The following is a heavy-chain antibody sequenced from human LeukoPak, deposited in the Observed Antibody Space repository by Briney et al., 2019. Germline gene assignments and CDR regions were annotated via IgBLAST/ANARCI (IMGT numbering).Heavy chain of an antibody. D-gene: IGHD4-17*01. CDR2: INHSGST. J-gene: IGHJ4*02. Sequence: SETLSLTGAVYGGSFSGYYWSWIRQPPGKGLEWIGEINHSGSTNYNLSLKSRVTISVDTSKNQFSLKLSSVTAADTAVYYCARSTLDYGDYFDYWGQGTLVTVSS. CDR1: GGSFSGYY. V-gene: IGHV4-34*01. CDR3: ARSTLDYGDYFDY.